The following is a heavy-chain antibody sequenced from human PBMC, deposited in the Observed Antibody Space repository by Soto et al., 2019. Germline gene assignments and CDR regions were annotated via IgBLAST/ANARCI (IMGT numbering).Heavy chain of an antibody. Sequence: LXLSCAASVFIFRRYAMHWVRQAPGKGLEWVAGIWYDGSTKYYGDSVKGRYSISRDNSKNMLDLQMNSLRAEDTAVYYCARVASSSSWHIPHFDQWGQGTLVTVYS. CDR2: IWYDGSTK. J-gene: IGHJ4*02. CDR1: VFIFRRYA. D-gene: IGHD6-13*01. CDR3: ARVASSSSWHIPHFDQ. V-gene: IGHV3-33*01.